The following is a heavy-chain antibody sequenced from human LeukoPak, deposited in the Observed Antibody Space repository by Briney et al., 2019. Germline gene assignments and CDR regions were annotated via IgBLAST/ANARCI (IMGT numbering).Heavy chain of an antibody. J-gene: IGHJ6*02. D-gene: IGHD3-9*01. V-gene: IGHV1-69*13. Sequence: SVKVSCKASGGTFSSYAISWVRQAPGQGLEWMGGIIPIFGTANYAQKFQGRVTITADESTSTAYMELSSLRPEDTAVYYCARAKPDYYDILTGRRHYYYDMDVWGQGTTVTVSS. CDR3: ARAKPDYYDILTGRRHYYYDMDV. CDR1: GGTFSSYA. CDR2: IIPIFGTA.